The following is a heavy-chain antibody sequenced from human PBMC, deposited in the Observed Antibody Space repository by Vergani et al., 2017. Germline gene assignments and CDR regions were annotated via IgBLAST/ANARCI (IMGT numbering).Heavy chain of an antibody. D-gene: IGHD5-18*01. CDR2: IRNKAYGGTT. CDR3: SRGRGYSFGYSDY. J-gene: IGHJ4*02. Sequence: EVQLVESGGGLVPPGRSLRLSCAASGFSFGDYAMTWVRQAPGKGLEWVAFIRNKAYGGTTEYAASVKGRFTISREDSKRLAYLQLSGLKTEDTAVYFCSRGRGYSFGYSDYWVEGTLVTVSS. V-gene: IGHV3-49*04. CDR1: GFSFGDYA.